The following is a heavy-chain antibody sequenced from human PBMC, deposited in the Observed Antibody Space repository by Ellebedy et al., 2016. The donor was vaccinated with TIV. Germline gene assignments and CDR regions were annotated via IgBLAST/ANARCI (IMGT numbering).Heavy chain of an antibody. Sequence: GESLKISCAASGFTFSSYGMHWVRQAPGKGLEWVAVISYDGSNKYYADSVKGRFTISRDNAKNSLYLQMNSLRAEDTAVYYCTRENWYIDYWGQGTLVTVSS. CDR3: TRENWYIDY. CDR1: GFTFSSYG. CDR2: ISYDGSNK. V-gene: IGHV3-30*03. D-gene: IGHD1-1*01. J-gene: IGHJ4*02.